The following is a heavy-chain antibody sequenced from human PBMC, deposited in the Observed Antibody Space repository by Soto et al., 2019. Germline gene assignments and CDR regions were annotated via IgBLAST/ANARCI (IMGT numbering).Heavy chain of an antibody. J-gene: IGHJ4*02. D-gene: IGHD3-22*01. CDR1: GFTFSGSA. Sequence: HPGGSLRLSCAASGFTFSGSAMHWVRQASGKGLEWVGRIRSKANSYATAYAASVKGRFTISRDDSKNTAYLQMNSLKTEDTAVYYCTRDLLYYYDSSGYGSDYWGQGTLVTAPQ. CDR2: IRSKANSYAT. V-gene: IGHV3-73*01. CDR3: TRDLLYYYDSSGYGSDY.